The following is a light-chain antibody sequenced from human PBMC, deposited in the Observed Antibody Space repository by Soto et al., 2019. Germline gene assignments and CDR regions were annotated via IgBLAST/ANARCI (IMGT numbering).Light chain of an antibody. V-gene: IGKV3-20*01. CDR3: QQYHTSPQT. CDR2: GAS. J-gene: IGKJ1*01. CDR1: QTVGGNF. Sequence: DIVLAQSPGTLSLSPGERAALSCRASQTVGGNFLAWYQQKPGQAPRLLIYGASTRATGIPDRFSGSGSGTDFTLTISRLEPEDFAVYYCQQYHTSPQTFGQGTKV.